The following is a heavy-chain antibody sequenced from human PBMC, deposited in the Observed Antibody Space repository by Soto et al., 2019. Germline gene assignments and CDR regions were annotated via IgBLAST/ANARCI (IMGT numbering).Heavy chain of an antibody. D-gene: IGHD2-15*01. CDR1: GLTVSSYS. J-gene: IGHJ4*02. V-gene: IGHV3-66*01. Sequence: PGGSLRLSCAASGLTVSSYSMNWVRQAPGKGLEWVSVSYTSGNANYGDSVKGRFSISRDNSENTVYLQMNSLRGEDTAMYYCATSRWYGAKKYYFDQWGQGTLVTVSS. CDR3: ATSRWYGAKKYYFDQ. CDR2: SYTSGNA.